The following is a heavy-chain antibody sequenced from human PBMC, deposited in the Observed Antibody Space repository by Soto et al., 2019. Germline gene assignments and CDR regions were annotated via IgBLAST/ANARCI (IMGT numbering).Heavy chain of an antibody. Sequence: AGGSLRLSCAASGFTFSSYSMSWVRQAPGKGLEWVSSISSSSSYIYYADSVKGRFTISRDNAKNSLYLQMNSLRAEDTAVYYCARAVGYYDSSGQYYYYGMDVWGQGTTVTVSS. J-gene: IGHJ6*02. CDR1: GFTFSSYS. V-gene: IGHV3-21*01. CDR3: ARAVGYYDSSGQYYYYGMDV. CDR2: ISSSSSYI. D-gene: IGHD3-22*01.